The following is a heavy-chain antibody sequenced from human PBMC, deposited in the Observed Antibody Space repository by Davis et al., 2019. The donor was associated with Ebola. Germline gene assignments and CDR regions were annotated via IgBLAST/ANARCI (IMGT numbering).Heavy chain of an antibody. CDR2: IRSKANSYAT. D-gene: IGHD2-2*01. V-gene: IGHV3-73*01. CDR3: TRPGHIVLVPAAMISFDY. J-gene: IGHJ4*02. Sequence: PGGSLRPSCAASGFTFSGSAMHWVRQASGKGLEWVGRIRSKANSYATAYAASVKGRFTISRDDSKNTAYLQMNSLKTEDTAVYYCTRPGHIVLVPAAMISFDYWGQGTLVTVSS. CDR1: GFTFSGSA.